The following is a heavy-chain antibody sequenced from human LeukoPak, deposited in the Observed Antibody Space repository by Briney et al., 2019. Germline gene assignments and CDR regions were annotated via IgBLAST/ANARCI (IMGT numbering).Heavy chain of an antibody. J-gene: IGHJ4*02. CDR1: GGSFSGYY. CDR3: ARGGWRLDY. D-gene: IGHD5-24*01. CDR2: INHSGST. V-gene: IGHV4-34*01. Sequence: PSETLSLTCAVYGGSFSGYYWSWIRQPPGKGLEWIGEINHSGSTNYNPSLKSRVTMSLDTSKNQFSLKLSSVTAADTAVYYCARGGWRLDYWGQGTLVTVSS.